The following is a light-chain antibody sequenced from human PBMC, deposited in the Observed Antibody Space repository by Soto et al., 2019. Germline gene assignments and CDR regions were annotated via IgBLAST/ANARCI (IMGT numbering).Light chain of an antibody. J-gene: IGLJ1*01. Sequence: QSALTQPASVSGSPGQSITISCTGTSSDDGSYNLVSWYQQHPGKAPKLMIYEVSKRPSGVSNRFSGSKSGNTASLTISGLQAEDEADYYCCSYAGSSTFYVFGTGTKVTVL. V-gene: IGLV2-23*02. CDR1: SSDDGSYNL. CDR3: CSYAGSSTFYV. CDR2: EVS.